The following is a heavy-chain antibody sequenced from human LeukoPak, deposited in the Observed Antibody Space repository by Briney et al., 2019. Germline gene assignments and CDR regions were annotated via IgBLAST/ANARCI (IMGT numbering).Heavy chain of an antibody. CDR2: ISSSGSTI. V-gene: IGHV3-48*03. D-gene: IGHD3-10*01. CDR3: ARSKSSGGMYSLDI. Sequence: GGSLRLSCAASGFTFSSYEMNWVRQAPGKGLEWVSYISSSGSTIYYADSVKGRFTISRDNAKNSLYLQMNSLRAEDTAVYYCARSKSSGGMYSLDIWGQGTMVTVSS. CDR1: GFTFSSYE. J-gene: IGHJ3*02.